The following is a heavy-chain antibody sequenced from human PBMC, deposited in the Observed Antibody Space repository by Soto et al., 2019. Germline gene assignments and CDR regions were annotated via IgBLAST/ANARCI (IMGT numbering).Heavy chain of an antibody. CDR3: AHAFGGTSWPNDAFDI. CDR1: GFSLSGDGVG. J-gene: IGHJ3*02. D-gene: IGHD3-3*02. V-gene: IGHV2-5*02. CDR2: IYWDDDQ. Sequence: QITLKESGPTLVKPTQSLTLTCTVSGFSLSGDGVGVGWIRQPPGKALEWLALIYWDDDQRYSPSLKTRLTNTKDTSKYQVVLTMTNMDPVDTATYYCAHAFGGTSWPNDAFDIWGQGTVVTVSS.